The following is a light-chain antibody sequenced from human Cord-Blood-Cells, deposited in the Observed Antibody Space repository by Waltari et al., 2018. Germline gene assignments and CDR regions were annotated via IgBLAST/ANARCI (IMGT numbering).Light chain of an antibody. CDR2: DAS. V-gene: IGKV3-11*01. CDR1: QSVRSY. J-gene: IGKJ4*01. Sequence: ELVLTQSPATLPLSPGERATLSCRASQSVRSYLAWYQQKPGQAPRLLIYDASNRATGIPARFSGSGSGTDFTLTISSLEPEDFAVYYCQQRSNWPPLTFGGWTKVEIK. CDR3: QQRSNWPPLT.